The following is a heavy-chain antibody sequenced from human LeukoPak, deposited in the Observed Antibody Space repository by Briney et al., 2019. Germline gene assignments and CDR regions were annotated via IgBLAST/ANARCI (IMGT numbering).Heavy chain of an antibody. CDR1: GFTFSSYW. D-gene: IGHD6-19*01. V-gene: IGHV3-7*01. CDR2: IKHDGSEK. Sequence: GGSLRLFCAVSGFTFSSYWMTWVRQAPGKGLEWVANIKHDGSEKYYVDSVKGRFTISRDNAKKSLYLQMNSPRVEDTAVYHCARASTSYSSGLDAFDIWGQGTMVTVSS. J-gene: IGHJ3*02. CDR3: ARASTSYSSGLDAFDI.